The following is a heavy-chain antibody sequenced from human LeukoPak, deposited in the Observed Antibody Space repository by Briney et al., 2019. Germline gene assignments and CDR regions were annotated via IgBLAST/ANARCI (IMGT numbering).Heavy chain of an antibody. CDR2: IWYDGSNK. V-gene: IGHV3-33*06. D-gene: IGHD2-15*01. CDR1: GFTFSRYG. J-gene: IGHJ4*02. Sequence: GGSLRLSCAASGFTFSRYGMHWVPQAPGKGLEWVAVIWYDGSNKYYADSVKGRFTISRDNSKNTLYLQMNSLRAEDTAVYYCAKEKVGDFDYWGQGTLVTVSS. CDR3: AKEKVGDFDY.